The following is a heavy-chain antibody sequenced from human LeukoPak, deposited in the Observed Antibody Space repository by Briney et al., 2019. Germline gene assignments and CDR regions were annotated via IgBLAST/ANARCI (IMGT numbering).Heavy chain of an antibody. CDR1: GGSISSYY. CDR2: IYYSGST. CDR3: ARFLINTAMVTRSYWFDP. D-gene: IGHD5-18*01. J-gene: IGHJ5*02. V-gene: IGHV4-59*01. Sequence: SETLSLTCTVSGGSISSYYWSWIRQPPGKGLEWIGYIYYSGSTNYNPSLKSRATISVDTSKNQFSLKLSSVTAADTAVYYCARFLINTAMVTRSYWFDPWGQGTLVTVS.